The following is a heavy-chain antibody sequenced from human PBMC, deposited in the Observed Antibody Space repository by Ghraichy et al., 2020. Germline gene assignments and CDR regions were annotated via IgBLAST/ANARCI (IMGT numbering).Heavy chain of an antibody. J-gene: IGHJ6*03. CDR3: ARQDYFYYCMDV. Sequence: SQTLSLTCTVSGCSISSSSYYWGWIRQPPGKGLEWIGSMYYSGTTYYDPSLKSRVTISVDTSKNQFSLKLSSVTAADTAVDYCARQDYFYYCMDVWGKGTTVTVSS. V-gene: IGHV4-39*01. CDR1: GCSISSSSYY. D-gene: IGHD2/OR15-2a*01. CDR2: MYYSGTT.